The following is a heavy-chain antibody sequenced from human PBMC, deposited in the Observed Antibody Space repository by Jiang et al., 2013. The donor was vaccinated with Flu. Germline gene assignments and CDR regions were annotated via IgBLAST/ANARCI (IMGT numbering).Heavy chain of an antibody. V-gene: IGHV6-1*01. CDR2: TYYRSKWYN. CDR3: ARDLFTHPGVSRYFDL. Sequence: SQTLSLTCAISGDSVSSNSAAWNWIRQSPSRGLEWLGRTYYRSKWYNDYAVSVKSRITINPDTSKNQFSLQLNSVTPEDTAVYYCARDLFTHPGVSRYFDLWGRGTLVTVSS. J-gene: IGHJ2*01. CDR1: GDSVSSNSAA. D-gene: IGHD2-8*01.